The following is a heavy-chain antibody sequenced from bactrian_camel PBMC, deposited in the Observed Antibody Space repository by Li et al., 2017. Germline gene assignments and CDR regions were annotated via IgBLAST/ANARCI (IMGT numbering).Heavy chain of an antibody. Sequence: VQLVESGGGSVQAGGSLRLSCAASGYTYSRYCMAWFRQAPGKEREGVAGIADDGRMQYTDSVKGRFTISQDNAKNTLYLQMSSLRPEDSATYYCAVRLGRCSGNILEKFFGVWGQGTQVTVS. CDR2: IADDGRM. D-gene: IGHD1*01. V-gene: IGHV3S55*01. CDR1: GYTYSRYC. J-gene: IGHJ6*01. CDR3: AVRLGRCSGNILEKFFGV.